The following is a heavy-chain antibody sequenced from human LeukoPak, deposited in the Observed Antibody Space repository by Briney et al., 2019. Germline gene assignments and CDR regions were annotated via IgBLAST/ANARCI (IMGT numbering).Heavy chain of an antibody. CDR2: IWQNGYT. J-gene: IGHJ3*01. V-gene: IGHV4-30-2*01. CDR3: ARGGPAATLGGDSFDL. Sequence: SETLSLTCTVSNESIASGPYYWSWIRQPPGKGLEWIGYIWQNGYTYYSPSLMGRVSISVDKSKNHFSLRLASVTAADTAVYFCARGGPAATLGGDSFDLWGQGTMVTVSS. CDR1: NESIASGPYY. D-gene: IGHD2-15*01.